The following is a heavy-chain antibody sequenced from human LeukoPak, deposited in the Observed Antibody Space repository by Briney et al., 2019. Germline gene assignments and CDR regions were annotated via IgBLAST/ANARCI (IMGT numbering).Heavy chain of an antibody. CDR3: ARTTGNCGYYFDY. J-gene: IGHJ4*02. D-gene: IGHD1-7*01. CDR1: GGSINYYY. V-gene: IGHV4-59*01. CDR2: IYYRGST. Sequence: KPSETLSLTCTVSGGSINYYYWSWIRQPPGKGLEWIGYIYYRGSTNYNPSLNSRVTISVDTSKNQFSLKLTSVTAADTAVYYCARTTGNCGYYFDYWGQGTLVTVSS.